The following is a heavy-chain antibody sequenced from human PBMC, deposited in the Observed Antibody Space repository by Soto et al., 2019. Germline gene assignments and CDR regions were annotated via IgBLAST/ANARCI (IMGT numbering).Heavy chain of an antibody. V-gene: IGHV3-23*01. D-gene: IGHD6-19*01. CDR3: AKLIPGIGWQFDY. J-gene: IGHJ4*02. Sequence: GGSLRLSCVGSGFTFNTYPMTWVRQAPGRGLEWVSAISGSGGSTYYADSVKGRFSISRDNSKNTLYLRMDSLRADDTAVYFCAKLIPGIGWQFDYWGQGTLVTVSS. CDR1: GFTFNTYP. CDR2: ISGSGGST.